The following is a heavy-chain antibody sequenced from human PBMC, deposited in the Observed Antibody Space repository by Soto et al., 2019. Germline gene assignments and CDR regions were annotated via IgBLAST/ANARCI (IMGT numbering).Heavy chain of an antibody. CDR3: AKEIASAYFPRDY. CDR2: ISGLAGST. CDR1: GFIFSNYA. V-gene: IGHV3-23*01. J-gene: IGHJ4*02. Sequence: EVQLLESGGGLVQPGGSLRLSCAASGFIFSNYAMTWVRQAPGKGLEWVSTISGLAGSTYYADSVRGRFTISRDNPRNTLYLQMNSLTAEDTAFYYCAKEIASAYFPRDYWGQGILVTVSS. D-gene: IGHD6-25*01.